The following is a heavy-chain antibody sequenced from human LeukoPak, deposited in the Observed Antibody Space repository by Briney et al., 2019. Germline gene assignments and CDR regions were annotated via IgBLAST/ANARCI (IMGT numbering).Heavy chain of an antibody. CDR3: AHRDTAMVRVDY. V-gene: IGHV3-15*01. J-gene: IGHJ4*02. Sequence: GGSLRLSCAASGFTFRDAGMSWVRQAPGKGLEWVGRIKSKTDGGTTDYAAPVKGRFTISRDDSKNTVYLQMSSLKTEDTAVYFCAHRDTAMVRVDYWGQGALVTVSS. CDR2: IKSKTDGGTT. D-gene: IGHD5-18*01. CDR1: GFTFRDAG.